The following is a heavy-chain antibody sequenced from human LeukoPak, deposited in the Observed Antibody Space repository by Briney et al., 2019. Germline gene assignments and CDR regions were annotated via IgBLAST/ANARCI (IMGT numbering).Heavy chain of an antibody. CDR2: ISSSSTI. Sequence: GGSLRLSCAASGFTVSSNYMNWVRQAPGKGLEWVSYISSSSTIYYADSVKGRFTISRDNAKNSLYLQMNSLRAEDTAVYYCTNYGVYTGYYFMDVWGKGTTVTVSS. CDR1: GFTVSSNY. J-gene: IGHJ6*03. V-gene: IGHV3-69-1*01. D-gene: IGHD4-17*01. CDR3: TNYGVYTGYYFMDV.